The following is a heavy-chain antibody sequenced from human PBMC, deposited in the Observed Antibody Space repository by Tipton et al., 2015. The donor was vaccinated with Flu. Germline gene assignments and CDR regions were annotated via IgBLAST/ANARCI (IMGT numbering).Heavy chain of an antibody. CDR1: GGSISSSRYY. CDR2: IYHSGTA. CDR3: ARHPESNYHWFGP. Sequence: LRLSCTVSGGSISSSRYYWGWIRQPPGKGLEWIGSIYHSGTAYYNPSLKSRVTISVDTSKNQISLKLSSVTAADTAVYYCARHPESNYHWFGPWGQGALVTVSS. V-gene: IGHV4-39*07. J-gene: IGHJ5*02. D-gene: IGHD4-11*01.